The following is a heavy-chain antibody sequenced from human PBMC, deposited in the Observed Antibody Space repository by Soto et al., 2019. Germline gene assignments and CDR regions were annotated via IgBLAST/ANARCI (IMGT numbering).Heavy chain of an antibody. V-gene: IGHV3-15*07. Sequence: GGSLRLSCAASGFTFSSYWMHWVRQAPGKGLEWVGRIKSKTDGGTTDYAAPVKGRFTISRDDSKNTLYLQMNSLKTEDTAVYYCTTDTYYYDSSGYYPDAFDIWGQGTMVTVS. CDR2: IKSKTDGGTT. D-gene: IGHD3-22*01. CDR3: TTDTYYYDSSGYYPDAFDI. CDR1: GFTFSSYW. J-gene: IGHJ3*02.